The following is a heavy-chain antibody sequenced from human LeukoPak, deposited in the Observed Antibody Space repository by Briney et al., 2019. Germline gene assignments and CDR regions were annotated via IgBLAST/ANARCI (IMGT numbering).Heavy chain of an antibody. Sequence: SVKVSCKASGGTFSSYAISWVRQAPGQGLEWMGGIIPIFGTANYAQKFQGRVTITADKSTSTAYMELSSLRSEDTAVYYCARDKAGSGSYTGAFDIWGQGTMVTVSS. J-gene: IGHJ3*02. CDR3: ARDKAGSGSYTGAFDI. CDR1: GGTFSSYA. V-gene: IGHV1-69*06. CDR2: IIPIFGTA. D-gene: IGHD3-10*01.